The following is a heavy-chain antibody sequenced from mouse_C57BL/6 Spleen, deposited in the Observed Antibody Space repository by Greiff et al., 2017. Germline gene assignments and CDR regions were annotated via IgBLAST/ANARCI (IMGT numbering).Heavy chain of an antibody. CDR2: IYPGDGDT. CDR1: GYAFSSSW. V-gene: IGHV1-82*01. D-gene: IGHD2-1*01. Sequence: QVQLKQSGPELVKPGASVKISCKASGYAFSSSWMNWVKQRPGKGLEWIGRIYPGDGDTNYNGKFKGKATLTADKSSSTAYMQLSSLTSEDSAVYFCARSDGNYPAWFAYWGQGTLVTVSA. CDR3: ARSDGNYPAWFAY. J-gene: IGHJ3*01.